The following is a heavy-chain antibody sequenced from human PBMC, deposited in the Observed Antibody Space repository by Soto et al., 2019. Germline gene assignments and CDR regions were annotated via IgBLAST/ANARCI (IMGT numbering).Heavy chain of an antibody. CDR2: IIPIFGTA. D-gene: IGHD2-21*02. CDR3: ARDRCGGDCYLGPHFDY. J-gene: IGHJ4*02. CDR1: GGTFSSYA. Sequence: GASVKVSCKASGGTFSSYAISWVRQAPGQGLEWMGGIIPIFGTANYAQKFQGRVTITADESTSAAYMELSSLRSEDTAVYYCARDRCGGDCYLGPHFDYWGQGTLVTVSS. V-gene: IGHV1-69*13.